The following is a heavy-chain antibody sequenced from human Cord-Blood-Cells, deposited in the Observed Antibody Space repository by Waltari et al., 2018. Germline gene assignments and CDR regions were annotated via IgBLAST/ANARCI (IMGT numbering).Heavy chain of an antibody. CDR1: GGSFSGYY. Sequence: QVQLQQWGAGLLKPSETLSLTCAVYGGSFSGYYWSWIRQPPGKGLEWIGKINHSGTTNYNPSLKSRVTISVDTSKNQFSLKLSSVTAADTAVYYCARVIYGSGSYSDWFDPWGQGTLVTVSS. D-gene: IGHD3-10*01. CDR3: ARVIYGSGSYSDWFDP. V-gene: IGHV4-34*01. CDR2: INHSGTT. J-gene: IGHJ5*02.